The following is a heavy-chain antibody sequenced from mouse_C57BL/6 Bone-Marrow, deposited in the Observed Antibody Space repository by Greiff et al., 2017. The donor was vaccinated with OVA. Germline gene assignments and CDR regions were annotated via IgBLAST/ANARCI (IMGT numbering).Heavy chain of an antibody. CDR1: GFTFSSYG. Sequence: EVHLVESGGDLVKPGGSLKLSCAASGFTFSSYGMSWVRQTPDKRLEWVATISSGGSYTYYPDSVKGRFTISRDNAKNTLYLQMSSLKSEDTAMYYCARQYYSNYVAWFAYWGQGTLVTVSA. CDR2: ISSGGSYT. V-gene: IGHV5-6*01. D-gene: IGHD2-5*01. J-gene: IGHJ3*01. CDR3: ARQYYSNYVAWFAY.